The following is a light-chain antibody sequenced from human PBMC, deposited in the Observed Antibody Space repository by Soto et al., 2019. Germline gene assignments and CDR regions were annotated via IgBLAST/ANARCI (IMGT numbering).Light chain of an antibody. CDR1: QDIGNY. V-gene: IGKV1-33*01. CDR3: QQYYNVPIT. J-gene: IGKJ5*01. Sequence: DIQMTQSPSSLSASVGDRVTITCQASQDIGNYLNWDQQRPGKAPKLLILDASSLDTGVPSRFSGSGSGTDFTFTISSLQSEDIATYYFQQYYNVPITFGHGTRLDI. CDR2: DAS.